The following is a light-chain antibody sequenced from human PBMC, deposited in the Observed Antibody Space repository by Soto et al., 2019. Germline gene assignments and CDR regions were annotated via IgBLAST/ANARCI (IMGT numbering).Light chain of an antibody. CDR3: RQLSTWPPLP. Sequence: EIVLTQSPATLSLSPGERATLSCRASQSVSSYLAWYQQKPGQAPRLLIYDASNRATGIPARFSGSGSGTDFTLTISRLEPEYFAVYYCRQLSTWPPLPFGGGPTGEIK. J-gene: IGKJ4*01. CDR2: DAS. CDR1: QSVSSY. V-gene: IGKV3-11*01.